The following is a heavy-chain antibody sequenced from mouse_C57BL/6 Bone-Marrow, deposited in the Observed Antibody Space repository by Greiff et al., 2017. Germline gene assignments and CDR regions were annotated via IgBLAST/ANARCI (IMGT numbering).Heavy chain of an antibody. CDR1: GYTFTDYA. D-gene: IGHD4-1*01. V-gene: IGHV1-15*01. Sequence: VQLQQSGAELVRPGASVTLSCKASGYTFTDYAMHWVKQTPVHGLEWIGAIDPETGGTAYNQKFKGKAILTADKSSSTAYMELRSLTSEDSAVYCCTRGTSKLGMGYAMDYWGQGTSVTVSS. CDR2: IDPETGGT. CDR3: TRGTSKLGMGYAMDY. J-gene: IGHJ4*01.